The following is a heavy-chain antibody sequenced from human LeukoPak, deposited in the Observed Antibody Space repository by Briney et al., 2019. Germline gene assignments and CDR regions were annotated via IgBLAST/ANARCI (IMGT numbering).Heavy chain of an antibody. CDR3: ARLGHDNYRFDP. Sequence: PSETLSLTCTVSGGSINNSDYYWAWIRQPPGKGLEWLGTSYYSGTTYYSPSLRSRVTMFVDTSKNQFSLRLTSVTAADTAVYYCARLGHDNYRFDPWGQGALVTVSS. J-gene: IGHJ5*02. V-gene: IGHV4-39*01. CDR1: GGSINNSDYY. CDR2: SYYSGTT. D-gene: IGHD5-24*01.